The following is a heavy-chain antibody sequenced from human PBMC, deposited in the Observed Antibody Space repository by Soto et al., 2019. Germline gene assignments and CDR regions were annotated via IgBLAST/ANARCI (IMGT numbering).Heavy chain of an antibody. Sequence: ASVKVSCKASGYTFTGYYIHWVRQAPGQGLEWLGWINPNSGATYYAQNFQGWVTMTRDTSISTAYMELSSLRSDDTAVYYCARGIPLAGLGYYFDYWGQGTLATVSS. D-gene: IGHD6-19*01. CDR1: GYTFTGYY. V-gene: IGHV1-2*04. CDR3: ARGIPLAGLGYYFDY. J-gene: IGHJ4*02. CDR2: INPNSGAT.